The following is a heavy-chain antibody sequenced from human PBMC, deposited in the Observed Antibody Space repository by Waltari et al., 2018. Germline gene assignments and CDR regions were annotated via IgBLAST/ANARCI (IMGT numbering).Heavy chain of an antibody. CDR2: IHSSGST. CDR3: AREWWELRHGVYFYYGMDV. V-gene: IGHV4-31*03. J-gene: IGHJ6*02. Sequence: QVQLQESGPGLVKPSQTLSLICSVSGGSLSRSAYYWSWIRQHPGEGLEWIGYIHSSGSTYYNPSLKSRVAISVDTSENQLSLKLSSMTAADTAVYYCAREWWELRHGVYFYYGMDVWGQGTTVTVSS. CDR1: GGSLSRSAYY. D-gene: IGHD2-15*01.